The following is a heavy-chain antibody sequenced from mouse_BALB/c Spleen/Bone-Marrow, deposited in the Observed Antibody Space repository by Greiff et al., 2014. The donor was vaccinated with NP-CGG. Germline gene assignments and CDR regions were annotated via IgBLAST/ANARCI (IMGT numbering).Heavy chain of an antibody. V-gene: IGHV14-3*02. CDR1: GFNIKDTY. D-gene: IGHD2-2*01. CDR2: IDPANGNT. J-gene: IGHJ2*01. Sequence: DVKLQESGAELVKPGASVKLSCTASGFNIKDTYMHWVKQRPEQGLEWIGRIDPANGNTKYDPKFQGKATITADTSSNTAYLQLSSLTSEDTAVYYCASYVYGYYFDYWGQGTPLTVSS. CDR3: ASYVYGYYFDY.